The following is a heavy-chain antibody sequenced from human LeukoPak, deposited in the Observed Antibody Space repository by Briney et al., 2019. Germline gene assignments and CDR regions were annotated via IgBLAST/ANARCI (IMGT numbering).Heavy chain of an antibody. CDR2: IYYSGST. D-gene: IGHD5-18*01. CDR3: ARHTASTNYYFDY. J-gene: IGHJ4*02. V-gene: IGHV4-59*08. Sequence: SSETLSLTCTVSGGSISSYYWSWIRQPPGKGLEWIGYIYYSGSTNYNPSLKSRVTISVDTSKNQFSLKLSSVTAADTAVYYCARHTASTNYYFDYWGQGTLVTVSS. CDR1: GGSISSYY.